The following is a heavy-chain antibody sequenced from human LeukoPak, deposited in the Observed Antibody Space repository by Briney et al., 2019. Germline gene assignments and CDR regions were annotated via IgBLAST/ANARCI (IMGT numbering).Heavy chain of an antibody. CDR1: GGTFSSYA. CDR2: IIPIFGTA. V-gene: IGHV1-69*05. CDR3: ARAPLSYGRPSYYYYYMDV. Sequence: SVKVSCKASGGTFSSYAISWERQAPGQGLEWMGGIIPIFGTANYAQKFQGRVTITTDESTSTAYMELSSLRSEDTAVYYCARAPLSYGRPSYYYYYMDVWGKGTTVTVSS. J-gene: IGHJ6*03. D-gene: IGHD5-18*01.